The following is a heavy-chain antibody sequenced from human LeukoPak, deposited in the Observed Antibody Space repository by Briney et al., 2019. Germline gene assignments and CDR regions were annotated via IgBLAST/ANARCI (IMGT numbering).Heavy chain of an antibody. CDR3: AASGWSKPYYFDY. V-gene: IGHV1-2*02. Sequence: GASVKVSCKASGYTFTGYYMHWVRQAPGQGLEWMGWINPNSGGTNYAQKFQDRVTMTTDTSTNTAYMELRSLRSDDTAVYYCAASGWSKPYYFDYWGQGTLVTVSS. CDR2: INPNSGGT. J-gene: IGHJ4*02. D-gene: IGHD6-19*01. CDR1: GYTFTGYY.